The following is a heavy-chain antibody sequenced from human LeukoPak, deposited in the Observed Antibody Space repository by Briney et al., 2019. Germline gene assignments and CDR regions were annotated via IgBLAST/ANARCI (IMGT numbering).Heavy chain of an antibody. CDR2: MNPNSGNT. CDR1: GYTFTSYD. D-gene: IGHD6-19*01. CDR3: ARGGSPGIAVAGTTYYYYGMDV. V-gene: IGHV1-8*01. Sequence: ASVKVSCKASGYTFTSYDINWVRQATGQGLEWMGWMNPNSGNTGYAQKFQGRVTMTRNTSISTAYMELSRLRSDDTAVYYCARGGSPGIAVAGTTYYYYGMDVWGQGTTVTVSS. J-gene: IGHJ6*02.